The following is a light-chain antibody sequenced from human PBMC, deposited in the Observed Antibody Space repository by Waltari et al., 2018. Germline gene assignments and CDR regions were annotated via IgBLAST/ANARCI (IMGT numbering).Light chain of an antibody. Sequence: EIVMTQSPATLSMSPGESATLSCRASQSLNSAFAWYQQKPGQAPRLLIYSTSTRATGTPARFSGGGSGTEFTLTISSLQSEDFAIYYCQQYNYWPWTFGQGTRVEIK. CDR1: QSLNSA. CDR3: QQYNYWPWT. J-gene: IGKJ1*01. CDR2: STS. V-gene: IGKV3D-15*01.